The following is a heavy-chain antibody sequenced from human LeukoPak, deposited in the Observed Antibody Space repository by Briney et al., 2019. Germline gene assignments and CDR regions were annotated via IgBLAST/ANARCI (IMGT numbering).Heavy chain of an antibody. CDR2: IRYDGSNK. V-gene: IGHV3-30*02. CDR3: AKDMWGAFDI. CDR1: GFTFSSYG. J-gene: IGHJ3*02. Sequence: AGGSLRLSCAASGFTFSSYGMHWVRQAPGKGLEWVAFIRYDGSNKYYADSVRGRFTISRDNSKNTLYLQMNSLRAEDTAVYYCAKDMWGAFDIWGQGTMVTVSS. D-gene: IGHD1-26*01.